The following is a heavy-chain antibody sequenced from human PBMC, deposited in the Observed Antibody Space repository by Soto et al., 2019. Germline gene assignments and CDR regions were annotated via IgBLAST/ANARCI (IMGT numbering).Heavy chain of an antibody. V-gene: IGHV3-23*01. D-gene: IGHD4-17*01. J-gene: IGHJ6*02. CDR3: AKGVGLDYGDYLGTFLRYGMDV. CDR1: GFTFSSYA. Sequence: EVQLLESGGGLVQPGGSLRLSCAASGFTFSSYAMSWVRQAPGKGLEWVSAISGSGGSTYYADSVKGRFTISRDNSKNTLYLQMNSLRAEDTAVYYCAKGVGLDYGDYLGTFLRYGMDVWGQGTTVTVSS. CDR2: ISGSGGST.